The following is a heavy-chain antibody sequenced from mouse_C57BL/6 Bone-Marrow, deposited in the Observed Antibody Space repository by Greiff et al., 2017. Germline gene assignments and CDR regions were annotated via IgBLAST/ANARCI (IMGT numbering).Heavy chain of an antibody. Sequence: EVQLQQSGTVLERPGASVKMSCKTSGYTFTSYWMHWVKQRPGQGLEWIGAIYPGNSDTSYNQKFKGKAKLTAVTSASTAYMELSSLTNEDSAVYYCTRGDGYYVSFYFDYWGQGTTLTVSS. CDR1: GYTFTSYW. CDR2: IYPGNSDT. J-gene: IGHJ2*01. CDR3: TRGDGYYVSFYFDY. V-gene: IGHV1-5*01. D-gene: IGHD2-3*01.